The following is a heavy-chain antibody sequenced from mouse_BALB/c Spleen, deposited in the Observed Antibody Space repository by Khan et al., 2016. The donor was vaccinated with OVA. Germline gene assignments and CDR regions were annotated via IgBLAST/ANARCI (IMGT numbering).Heavy chain of an antibody. Sequence: QIQLVQSGAELAKPGASVKMSCKASGYTFTTYWLHWVKQRPGQGLEWIGYINPPSGYTDYNEKFKDKATFSADKSSSTAYMQLSSLTSEDSAVYYYTRDRIDYWGQGTTLTVSS. CDR2: INPPSGYT. J-gene: IGHJ2*01. V-gene: IGHV1-7*01. CDR3: TRDRIDY. CDR1: GYTFTTYW.